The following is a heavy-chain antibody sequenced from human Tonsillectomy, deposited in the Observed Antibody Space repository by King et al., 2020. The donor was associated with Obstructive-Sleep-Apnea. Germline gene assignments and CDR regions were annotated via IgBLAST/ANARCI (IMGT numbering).Heavy chain of an antibody. CDR3: ARGYSSGWFWFDP. V-gene: IGHV4-4*02. J-gene: IGHJ5*02. CDR2: IYHSGST. Sequence: VQLQESGPGLVKPSGTLSLTCAVSGDSISSSNWWSWVRQPPGKGLEWIGEIYHSGSTNYNPSLKSQVTISLDKSKNKFSLKRSSVTAADTAVYYCARGYSSGWFWFDPWGQGTLVTVSS. D-gene: IGHD6-19*01. CDR1: GDSISSSNW.